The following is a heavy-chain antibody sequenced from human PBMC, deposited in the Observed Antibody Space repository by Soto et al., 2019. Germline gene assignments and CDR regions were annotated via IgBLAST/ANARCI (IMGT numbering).Heavy chain of an antibody. CDR2: IDYNGVT. Sequence: SETLSLTCTVSGGSIYRSGYYWGWIRQPPGRELEWIGNIDYNGVTYSNPSLKSRVTISRDTSKNQFSLKLTSVTAADTALYYCGKVLVGATGHTDSDSWGPGTLVTVYS. J-gene: IGHJ4*02. CDR3: GKVLVGATGHTDSDS. CDR1: GGSIYRSGYY. V-gene: IGHV4-39*01. D-gene: IGHD2-15*01.